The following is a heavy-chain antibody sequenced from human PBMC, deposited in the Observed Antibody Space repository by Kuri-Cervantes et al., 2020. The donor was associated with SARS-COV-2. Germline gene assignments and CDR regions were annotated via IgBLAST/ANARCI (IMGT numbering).Heavy chain of an antibody. J-gene: IGHJ3*02. CDR3: ARGQENSGSFRSMGIGAFDI. V-gene: IGHV3-11*04. Sequence: GESLKISCAASGFPFDDYVMHWVRQAPGKGLEWVSYISSSGSTIYYADSVKGRFTISRDNAKNSLYLQMNSLRAEDTAVYYCARGQENSGSFRSMGIGAFDIWGQGTMVTVSS. CDR1: GFPFDDYV. D-gene: IGHD1-26*01. CDR2: ISSSGSTI.